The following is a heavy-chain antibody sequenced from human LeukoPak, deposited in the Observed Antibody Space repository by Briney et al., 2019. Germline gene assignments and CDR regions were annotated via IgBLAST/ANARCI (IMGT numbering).Heavy chain of an antibody. Sequence: PSETLSLTCAVYGGSFSGYYWSWIPQPPGKGLEWIGEINHSGSTNYNPSLKSRVTISVDTSKNQFSLKLSSVTAADTAVYYCASLGSHNDYWGQGTLVTVSS. CDR2: INHSGST. J-gene: IGHJ4*02. CDR1: GGSFSGYY. CDR3: ASLGSHNDY. V-gene: IGHV4-34*01. D-gene: IGHD3-16*01.